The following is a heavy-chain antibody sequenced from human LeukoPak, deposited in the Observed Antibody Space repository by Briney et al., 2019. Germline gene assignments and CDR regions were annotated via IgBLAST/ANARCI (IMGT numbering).Heavy chain of an antibody. CDR2: ISGSGGST. CDR3: AKDREGNGYSIDAFDI. Sequence: GSLRLSCAASGFTFSSYAMSWVRQAPGKGLEWVSAISGSGGSTYYADSVKGRFTISRDNSKNTLYLQMNSLRAEDTAVYYCAKDREGNGYSIDAFDIWGQGTMVTVSS. J-gene: IGHJ3*02. V-gene: IGHV3-23*01. D-gene: IGHD5-24*01. CDR1: GFTFSSYA.